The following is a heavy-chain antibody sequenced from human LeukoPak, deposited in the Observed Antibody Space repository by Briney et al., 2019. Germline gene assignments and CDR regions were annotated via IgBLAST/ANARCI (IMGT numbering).Heavy chain of an antibody. CDR2: ISGSGGST. CDR3: AKDYHIVVVTAIPLDY. CDR1: GFTFSSYA. D-gene: IGHD2-21*02. J-gene: IGHJ4*02. V-gene: IGHV3-23*01. Sequence: GGSLRLSCAASGFTFSSYAMSWVRQAPGKGLEWVSAISGSGGSTYYADSVKGRFTISRDNSKNTLYLQMNSLRVEDTAVYYCAKDYHIVVVTAIPLDYWGQGTLVTVSS.